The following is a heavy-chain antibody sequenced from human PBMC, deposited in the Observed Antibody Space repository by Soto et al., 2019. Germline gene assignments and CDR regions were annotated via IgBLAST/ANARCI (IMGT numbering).Heavy chain of an antibody. CDR1: GFTFNNYA. J-gene: IGHJ4*02. Sequence: QVQLVESGGGVVQPGRSLRLSCAASGFTFNNYAMHWVRQAPGKGLEWVAVISYDGSKKYYGDSVKGRITISRDNSKNTLYLQMNRLRAEDTAVYYCASPRLSSDGTTPIEYWGQGNLVTVSS. CDR3: ASPRLSSDGTTPIEY. V-gene: IGHV3-30-3*01. CDR2: ISYDGSKK. D-gene: IGHD1-1*01.